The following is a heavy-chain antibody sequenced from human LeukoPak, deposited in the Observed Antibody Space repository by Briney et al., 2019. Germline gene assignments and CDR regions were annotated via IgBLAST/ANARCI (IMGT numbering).Heavy chain of an antibody. D-gene: IGHD6-19*01. CDR1: GFTLSYYW. CDR3: ARYGNGAWLGHYAFDM. CDR2: KKQDGSEK. J-gene: IGHJ3*02. Sequence: PGGSLRLSCAASGFTLSYYWMSWVRQAPGKGLEWVANKKQDGSEKYYVDSVKGRFTISRDNAKNSLYLQMNSLKAEDTAVYYCARYGNGAWLGHYAFDMWGQGTMVTVSS. V-gene: IGHV3-7*01.